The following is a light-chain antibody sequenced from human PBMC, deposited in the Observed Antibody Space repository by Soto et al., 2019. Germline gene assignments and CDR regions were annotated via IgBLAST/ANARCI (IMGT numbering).Light chain of an antibody. CDR2: AAS. Sequence: DIQMTQSPSSVSASVGDRVTITCRASQRLSSWLSWYQQKPGRAPKLLLYAASTLQSGVSSRFSGSGSGTDFTLTISSLQPEDVAAYYCHQVSSFPVTFGGGTKVEVK. J-gene: IGKJ4*01. V-gene: IGKV1-12*01. CDR1: QRLSSW. CDR3: HQVSSFPVT.